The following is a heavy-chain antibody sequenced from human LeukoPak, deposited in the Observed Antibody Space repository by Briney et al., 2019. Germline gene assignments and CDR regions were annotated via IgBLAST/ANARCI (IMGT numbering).Heavy chain of an antibody. CDR1: GFTFSTFW. J-gene: IGHJ4*02. CDR3: ARDKRGSHF. CDR2: IKGDGSEK. D-gene: IGHD3-10*01. Sequence: GGSLRLSCAASGFTFSTFWMTWVRRAPGKGLEWVATIKGDGSEKYYVDSVKGRFTISRDNAKNSLYLQMNSLRAEGTATYYCARDKRGSHFWGQGALVTVSS. V-gene: IGHV3-7*01.